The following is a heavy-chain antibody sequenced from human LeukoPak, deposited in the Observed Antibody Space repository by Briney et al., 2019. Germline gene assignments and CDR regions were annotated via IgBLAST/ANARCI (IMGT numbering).Heavy chain of an antibody. CDR3: XXXXXLGYCDGXXXNXGXXDLDF. CDR2: ISHSGVTT. J-gene: IGHJ4*02. CDR1: GFTFSSYV. Sequence: QPGGSLSLSCAASGFTFSSYVMTWVRQAAGKGLEWVSGISHSGVTTYYADPVKGRFTISRDNSKNTLYLQMNSLKTEYTATYFXXXXXXLGYCDGXXXNXGXXDLDFWGQGILVTVSS. V-gene: IGHV3-23*01. D-gene: IGHD2-21*01.